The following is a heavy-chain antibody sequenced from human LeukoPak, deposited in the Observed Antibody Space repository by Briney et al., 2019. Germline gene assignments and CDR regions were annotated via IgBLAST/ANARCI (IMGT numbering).Heavy chain of an antibody. V-gene: IGHV3-33*01. CDR1: GFTFSSYG. J-gene: IGHJ4*02. CDR3: ARDLEDYNNYGELGI. CDR2: IWYDGSNK. D-gene: IGHD4-11*01. Sequence: PGGSLRLSCAASGFTFSSYGMHWVRQAPGKGLEWVAVIWYDGSNKYYADSVKGRFTISRDNSKNTLYLQMNSLRAEDTAVFYCARDLEDYNNYGELGIWGQGTLVTVSS.